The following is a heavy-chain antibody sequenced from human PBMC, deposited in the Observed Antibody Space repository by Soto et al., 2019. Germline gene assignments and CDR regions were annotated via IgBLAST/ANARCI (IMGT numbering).Heavy chain of an antibody. V-gene: IGHV3-23*01. J-gene: IGHJ4*02. D-gene: IGHD6-19*01. CDR2: ISCCGGST. Sequence: EVHLLESGGGVVQPGGSLRLSWVASGFNFKKFAMALVRQAPGEGLEWVSGISCCGGSTSYADSVKGRFSTARDDSKNTLSLQMNGLRVEDTAQYFCAKADGEQWLIPHLDNWGQGTLVTVS. CDR1: GFNFKKFA. CDR3: AKADGEQWLIPHLDN.